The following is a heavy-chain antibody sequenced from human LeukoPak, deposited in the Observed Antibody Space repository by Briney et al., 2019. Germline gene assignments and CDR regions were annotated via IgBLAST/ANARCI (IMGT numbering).Heavy chain of an antibody. Sequence: GGSLRLSCAASEFTFSSYLMRWARPAPGRGGVWVSRISSDGSTADYADSVKGRFTISRDNAKNTLYLQMNSLRAEDTAVFYCARDDHTSMPDYWGQGTLVTVSS. D-gene: IGHD5-18*01. CDR2: ISSDGSTA. J-gene: IGHJ4*02. CDR3: ARDDHTSMPDY. V-gene: IGHV3-74*01. CDR1: EFTFSSYL.